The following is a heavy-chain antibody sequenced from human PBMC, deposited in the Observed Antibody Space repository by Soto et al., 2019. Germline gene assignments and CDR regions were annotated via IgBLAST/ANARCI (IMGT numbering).Heavy chain of an antibody. CDR2: ISSSSSYT. J-gene: IGHJ6*02. CDR1: GFTFSDYY. D-gene: IGHD3-10*01. V-gene: IGHV3-11*06. CDR3: ARDYYGSGSYIRPGMDV. Sequence: GGSLRLSCAASGFTFSDYYMSWIRQAPGKGLEWVSYISSSSSYTNYADSVKGRFTISRDNAKNSLYLQMNSLRAEDTAVYYCARDYYGSGSYIRPGMDVWGQGTTVTVSS.